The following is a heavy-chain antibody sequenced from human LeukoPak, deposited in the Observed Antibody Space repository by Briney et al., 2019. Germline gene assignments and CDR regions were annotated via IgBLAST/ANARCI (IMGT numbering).Heavy chain of an antibody. Sequence: PSETLSLTCTVSGGSISSSSYYWGWIRQPPGKGLEWIGRIYYSGSTYYNPSLKSRVTISVDMSKNQFSLKLSSVTAADTAVYYCTRLRMAAAGSRERPWFDPWGQGTLVTVSS. D-gene: IGHD6-13*01. CDR1: GGSISSSSYY. V-gene: IGHV4-39*01. J-gene: IGHJ5*02. CDR3: TRLRMAAAGSRERPWFDP. CDR2: IYYSGST.